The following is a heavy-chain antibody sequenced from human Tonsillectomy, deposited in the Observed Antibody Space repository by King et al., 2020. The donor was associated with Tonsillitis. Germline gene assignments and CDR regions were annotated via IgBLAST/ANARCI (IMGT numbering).Heavy chain of an antibody. Sequence: VQLVQSGGGLVQPGGSLRLSCGASGFTFSANWMGWVRQAPGKGLEWVANIKQDGSETYNVDSVKGRVAISRDNAKNSQYLQMNSLRVEDTALYYCVRGPHYGDRSDYFDLWGQGTLVTVSS. D-gene: IGHD4/OR15-4a*01. CDR2: IKQDGSET. J-gene: IGHJ4*02. V-gene: IGHV3-7*04. CDR3: VRGPHYGDRSDYFDL. CDR1: GFTFSANW.